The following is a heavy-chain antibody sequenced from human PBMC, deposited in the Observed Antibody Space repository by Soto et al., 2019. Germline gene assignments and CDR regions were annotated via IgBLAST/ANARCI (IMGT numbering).Heavy chain of an antibody. CDR1: GGTFSSYA. V-gene: IGHV1-69*13. CDR3: ARGRYYGSGSYLRYYGMDV. CDR2: IIPIFGTA. J-gene: IGHJ6*02. D-gene: IGHD3-10*01. Sequence: SVKVYCKASGGTFSSYAISWVRQAPGQGLEWMGGIIPIFGTANYAQKFQGRVTITADESTSTAYMELSSPRSEDTAVYYCARGRYYGSGSYLRYYGMDVWGQGTTVTVS.